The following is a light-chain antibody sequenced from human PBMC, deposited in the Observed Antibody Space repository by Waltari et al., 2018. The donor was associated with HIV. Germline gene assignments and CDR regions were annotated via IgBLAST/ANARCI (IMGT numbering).Light chain of an antibody. Sequence: EIVLTQSPATLSLSPGERATLSCRASQSVSSYLAWYQQKPGQAPRLLIYDASNRATGIPARFSGSGSGTDFTLTISSLEPEDFAVYYCQQRSNSARTFGQGTKVEFK. V-gene: IGKV3-11*01. J-gene: IGKJ1*01. CDR2: DAS. CDR3: QQRSNSART. CDR1: QSVSSY.